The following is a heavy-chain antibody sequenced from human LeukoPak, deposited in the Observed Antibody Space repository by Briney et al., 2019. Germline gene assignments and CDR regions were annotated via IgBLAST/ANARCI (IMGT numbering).Heavy chain of an antibody. CDR2: FDPEDGET. CDR3: ATISHLTSADAFDI. CDR1: GYTLTELS. V-gene: IGHV1-24*01. D-gene: IGHD3-3*01. J-gene: IGHJ3*02. Sequence: AASVKVSCKVSGYTLTELSMHWVRQAPGKGLEWMGGFDPEDGETIYAQKFQGRVTMTEDTSTDTAYMELSSLRSEDTAVYYCATISHLTSADAFDIWGQGTMVTVSS.